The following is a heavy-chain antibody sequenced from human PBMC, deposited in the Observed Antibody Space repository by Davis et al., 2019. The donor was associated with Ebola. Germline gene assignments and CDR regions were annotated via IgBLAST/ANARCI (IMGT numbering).Heavy chain of an antibody. Sequence: MPSETLSLTCTVSGGSISSYYWSWIRQPPGKGLEWIGYIYYSGSTNYNPSLKSRVTISVDTSKNQFSLKLSSVTAEDTAVYYCARGSIVGATDFDYWGQGTLVTVSS. CDR2: IYYSGST. J-gene: IGHJ4*02. D-gene: IGHD1-26*01. CDR3: ARGSIVGATDFDY. CDR1: GGSISSYY. V-gene: IGHV4-59*01.